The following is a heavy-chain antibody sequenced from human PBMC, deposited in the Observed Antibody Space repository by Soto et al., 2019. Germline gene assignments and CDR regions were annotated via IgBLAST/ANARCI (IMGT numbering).Heavy chain of an antibody. CDR3: ARGHLAVVPVASWFYYMDV. V-gene: IGHV1-3*01. D-gene: IGHD2-2*01. Sequence: ASVKVSCKASGYTFTNYAVHWVRQAPGQRLEWMGWINAGNGNTRFSQNLQGRVTITRDTSARTVYMELSSLRSGDTAVYYCARGHLAVVPVASWFYYMDVWGKGPRSPSP. CDR1: GYTFTNYA. J-gene: IGHJ6*03. CDR2: INAGNGNT.